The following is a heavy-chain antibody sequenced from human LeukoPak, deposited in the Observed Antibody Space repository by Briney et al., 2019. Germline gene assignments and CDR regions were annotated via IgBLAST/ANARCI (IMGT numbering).Heavy chain of an antibody. Sequence: SVKVSCKASGGTFSSYATSWVRQAPGQGLEWMGRIIPILGIANYAQKFQGRVTITADKSTSTAYMELSSLRSEDTAVYYCARLLGYCSGGSCYPYYYYGMDVWGQGTTVTVSS. CDR2: IIPILGIA. J-gene: IGHJ6*02. CDR1: GGTFSSYA. V-gene: IGHV1-69*04. D-gene: IGHD2-15*01. CDR3: ARLLGYCSGGSCYPYYYYGMDV.